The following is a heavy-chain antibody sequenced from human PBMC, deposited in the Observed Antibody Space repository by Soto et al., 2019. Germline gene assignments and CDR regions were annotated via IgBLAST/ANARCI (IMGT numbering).Heavy chain of an antibody. CDR1: GGTFNTLS. J-gene: IGHJ4*02. Sequence: QVLLVQSGAEGKRPGSSAKVSCKPSGGTFNTLSINWVRQAPRQGLEWVGAIIPLFDSTNYAQKFQDRVTITADKSMDTAYLELNNLRSDDTAVYYCTTRDQGRFDHWGQGTPLTVSS. V-gene: IGHV1-69*06. CDR2: IIPLFDST. CDR3: TTRDQGRFDH.